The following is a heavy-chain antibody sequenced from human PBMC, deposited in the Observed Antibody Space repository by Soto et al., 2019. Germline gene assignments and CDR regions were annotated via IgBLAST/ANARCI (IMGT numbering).Heavy chain of an antibody. CDR1: GGSISSYY. CDR3: ARGTTWNDDHGGNYYYYYGMDV. Sequence: SETLSLTCTVSGGSISSYYWSWIRQPAGKGLEWIGRIYTSGSTNYNPSLKSRVTMSVDTSKNQFSLKLSSVTAADTAVYYCARGTTWNDDHGGNYYYYYGMDVWGQGTTVTVSS. CDR2: IYTSGST. D-gene: IGHD1-1*01. J-gene: IGHJ6*02. V-gene: IGHV4-4*07.